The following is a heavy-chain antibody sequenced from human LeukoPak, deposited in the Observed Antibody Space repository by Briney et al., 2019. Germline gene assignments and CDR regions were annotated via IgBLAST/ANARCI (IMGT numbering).Heavy chain of an antibody. D-gene: IGHD6-19*01. CDR1: GASITDTDYF. V-gene: IGHV4-39*01. CDR2: IHFSGST. J-gene: IGHJ4*02. Sequence: SETLSLTRNVFGASITDTDYFWAWIRQPPGKGLQWIGSIHFSGSTTYYKASLESRVTIAVDTSKNQFSLTLTSVTAADTAVYYCARPLSYTSGWFGPWGYWGQGTLVAVSS. CDR3: ARPLSYTSGWFGPWGY.